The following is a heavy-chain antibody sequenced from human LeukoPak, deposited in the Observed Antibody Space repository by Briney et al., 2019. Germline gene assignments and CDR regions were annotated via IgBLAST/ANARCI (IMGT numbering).Heavy chain of an antibody. J-gene: IGHJ5*02. CDR2: ISSSSSYI. V-gene: IGHV3-21*01. Sequence: PGGSLRLSCAASGFTFSSYSMNWVRQAPGKGLEWVSSISSSSSYIYYADSVKGRFTISRDNAKNSLYLQMNSLRAEDTAVYYCARDPGRITIRFDHWGQGTLVTVSS. CDR3: ARDPGRITIRFDH. CDR1: GFTFSSYS. D-gene: IGHD3-10*01.